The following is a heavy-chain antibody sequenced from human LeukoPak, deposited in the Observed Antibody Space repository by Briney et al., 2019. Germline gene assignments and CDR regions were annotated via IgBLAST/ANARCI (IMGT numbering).Heavy chain of an antibody. J-gene: IGHJ6*03. CDR2: IQYDGSNE. V-gene: IGHV3-30*02. Sequence: GGSLRLSCAASGFTFSDYYMSWIRQAPGKGLEWVAYIQYDGSNEQYADSVKGRFSISRDSSKNILYLQMNSLRAEDTAVYYCAKDRCSNGVGCYYYYMDVWGKGTTVTISS. CDR3: AKDRCSNGVGCYYYYMDV. D-gene: IGHD2-8*01. CDR1: GFTFSDYY.